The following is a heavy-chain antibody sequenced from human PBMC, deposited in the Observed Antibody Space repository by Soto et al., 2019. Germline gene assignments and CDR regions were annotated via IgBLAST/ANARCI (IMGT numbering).Heavy chain of an antibody. J-gene: IGHJ4*02. CDR3: ARGPQPHYYDQSGSKVDY. D-gene: IGHD3-22*01. CDR1: GGSISSSNW. V-gene: IGHV4-4*02. Sequence: ASETLSLTCAVSGGSISSSNWWGWVRQPPGKGLEWIGEIYHSGSTNYNPSLKSRVTISVDKSKNQFSLKLSSVTAADTAVYYCARGPQPHYYDQSGSKVDYWGQGTPVTVSS. CDR2: IYHSGST.